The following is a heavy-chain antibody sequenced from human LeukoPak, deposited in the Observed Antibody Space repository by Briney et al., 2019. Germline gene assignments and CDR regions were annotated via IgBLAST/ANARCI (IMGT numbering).Heavy chain of an antibody. CDR3: ATDQLVGAPPYYYYYGMDV. Sequence: ASVKVSCKVSGYTLTELSMHWVRRAPGKGLEWMGGFDPEDGETIYAQKFQGRVTMTEDTSTDTAYMELSSLRSEDTAVYYCATDQLVGAPPYYYYYGMDVWGQGTTVTVSS. V-gene: IGHV1-24*01. CDR1: GYTLTELS. CDR2: FDPEDGET. J-gene: IGHJ6*02. D-gene: IGHD1-26*01.